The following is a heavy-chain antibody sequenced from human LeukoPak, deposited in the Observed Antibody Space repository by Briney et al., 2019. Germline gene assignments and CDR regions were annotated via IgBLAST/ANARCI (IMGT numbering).Heavy chain of an antibody. D-gene: IGHD6-13*01. V-gene: IGHV4-39*07. CDR3: AASSSSWDWGFDY. Sequence: SETLSLTCTVSGGSVSSGSYYWSWIRQPPGKGLEWIGEINHSGSTNYNPSLKSRVTISVDTSKNQFSLKLSSVTAADTAVYYCAASSSSWDWGFDYWGQGTLVTVSS. CDR2: INHSGST. J-gene: IGHJ4*02. CDR1: GGSVSSGSYY.